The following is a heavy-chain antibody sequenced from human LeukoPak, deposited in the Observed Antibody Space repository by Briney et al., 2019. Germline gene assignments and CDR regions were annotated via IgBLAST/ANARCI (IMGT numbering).Heavy chain of an antibody. V-gene: IGHV4-4*09. Sequence: PSETLSLTCTVSVGSLISHYWSWIPHSPGKGLEWIGYIYSTGGTNSNPSLKSRVTISVDTSKNQFYLKLSSVAAADTAVYYCVKQPTHCSPRSYPNYFDPWGQGTLVTVSS. J-gene: IGHJ5*02. CDR2: IYSTGGT. CDR1: VGSLISHY. D-gene: IGHD1-26*01. CDR3: VKQPTHCSPRSYPNYFDP.